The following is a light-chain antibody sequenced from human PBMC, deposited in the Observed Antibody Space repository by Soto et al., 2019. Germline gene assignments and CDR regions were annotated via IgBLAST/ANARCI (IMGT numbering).Light chain of an antibody. CDR1: SSDVGGYNY. J-gene: IGLJ2*01. CDR3: SSYTSSSTLVV. Sequence: QSVLTQPASVSGSPGQSITISCTGTSSDVGGYNYVSWYQQHPGKAPKLMIYDVSNRPSGVSNRFSGSKSGNTAYLTISGLQPEDEADYYCSSYTSSSTLVVFGGGTKLTVL. CDR2: DVS. V-gene: IGLV2-14*01.